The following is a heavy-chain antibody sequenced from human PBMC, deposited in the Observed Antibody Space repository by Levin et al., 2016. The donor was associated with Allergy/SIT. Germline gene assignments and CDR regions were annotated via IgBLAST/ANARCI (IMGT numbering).Heavy chain of an antibody. CDR3: ARDMPRDSYYDSGSRSRRLSYAMDV. V-gene: IGHV4-59*02. Sequence: SQTLSLTCAVSGDSVYSTSWWSWVRQTPGKGLEWIGYMYYNVITNYNPSLRSRATISIDTSKKQFSLRLSSVTAADTAVYYCARDMPRDSYYDSGSRSRRLSYAMDVWGHGTTVTVSS. J-gene: IGHJ6*02. CDR1: GDSVYSTSW. CDR2: MYYNVIT. D-gene: IGHD3-10*01.